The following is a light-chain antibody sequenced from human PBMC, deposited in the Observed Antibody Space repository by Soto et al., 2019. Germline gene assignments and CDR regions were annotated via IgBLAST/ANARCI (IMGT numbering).Light chain of an antibody. J-gene: IGKJ3*01. V-gene: IGKV1-33*01. Sequence: DIQMTQSPSSLSASVGDRVTITCQASQDITNYLNWYQQKPGRAPRLLLYDASSLETGVPSRFSGSGSGTDFTLTISRLETDDSAVYYCQQYGGSPFTFGPGTKVDIK. CDR3: QQYGGSPFT. CDR1: QDITNY. CDR2: DAS.